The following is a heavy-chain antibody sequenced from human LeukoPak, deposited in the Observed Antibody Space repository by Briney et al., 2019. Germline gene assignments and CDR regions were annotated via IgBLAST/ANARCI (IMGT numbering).Heavy chain of an antibody. CDR2: IYSGGST. J-gene: IGHJ3*02. CDR3: ARTLDSSGFHDAFDI. Sequence: GGSLRLSCEASGFTVSSNYMSWVRQAPGKGLEWVSVIYSGGSTYYADSVKGRFTISRDNSKNTLYLQMNSLRAEDTAVYYCARTLDSSGFHDAFDIWGQGTMVTVSS. V-gene: IGHV3-53*01. CDR1: GFTVSSNY. D-gene: IGHD3-22*01.